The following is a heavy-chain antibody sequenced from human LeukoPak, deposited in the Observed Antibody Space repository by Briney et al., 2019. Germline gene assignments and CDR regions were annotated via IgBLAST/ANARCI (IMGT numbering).Heavy chain of an antibody. J-gene: IGHJ6*02. CDR1: GFPFSSCA. D-gene: IGHD2-15*01. CDR2: ISDSGGCT. Sequence: PGGSLRLSCSASGFPFSSCAMHWVRQAPGKGLEYVSAISDSGGCTYYADSVKGRFTISRDNSKNTLYLQMSSLRAEHTAVYFCVRGYSFGPYGMDVWGQGTTVTVS. V-gene: IGHV3-64D*09. CDR3: VRGYSFGPYGMDV.